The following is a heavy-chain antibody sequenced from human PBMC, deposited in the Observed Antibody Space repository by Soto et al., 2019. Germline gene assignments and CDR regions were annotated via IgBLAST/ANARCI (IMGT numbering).Heavy chain of an antibody. D-gene: IGHD3-22*01. J-gene: IGHJ6*02. CDR2: VDYGGST. CDR1: GXAISSSSYY. Sequence: TLSRTCTVSGXAISSSSYYWGLVRQATGKGLEWIGNVDYGGSTYYNPSLKGRVTISVETSKSQFSLKLSSVTAADTAVYYCAGGDYYHSSGYYFYYYTMDLWGQGTTVTVSS. CDR3: AGGDYYHSSGYYFYYYTMDL. V-gene: IGHV4-39*01.